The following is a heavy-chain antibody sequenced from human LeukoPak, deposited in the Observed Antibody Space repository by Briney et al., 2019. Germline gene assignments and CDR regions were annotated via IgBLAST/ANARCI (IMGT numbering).Heavy chain of an antibody. J-gene: IGHJ3*02. CDR2: LNWNGGST. Sequence: PGGSLRLSCAASGFKFGDYGMNWVRQVPGKGLEWVSGLNWNGGSTGYADSVKGRFTISRGNGKNSLYLQMNSLRAEDTALYYCASGDFSIRGDAFDIWGQGTMVTVSS. D-gene: IGHD3-10*01. V-gene: IGHV3-20*04. CDR1: GFKFGDYG. CDR3: ASGDFSIRGDAFDI.